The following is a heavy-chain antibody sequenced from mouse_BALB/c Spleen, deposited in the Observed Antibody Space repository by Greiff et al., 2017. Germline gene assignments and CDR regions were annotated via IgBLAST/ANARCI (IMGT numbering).Heavy chain of an antibody. V-gene: IGHV2-9-2*01. J-gene: IGHJ3*01. CDR3: VRSDYGSSFAY. CDR1: GFSLTSYD. CDR2: IWTGGGT. Sequence: VKLMESGPGLVAPSQSLSITCTVSGFSLTSYDISWIRQPPGKGLEWLGVIWTGGGTNYNSAFMSRLSISKDNSKSQVFLKMNSLQTDDTAIYYCVRSDYGSSFAYWGQGTLVTVSA. D-gene: IGHD1-1*01.